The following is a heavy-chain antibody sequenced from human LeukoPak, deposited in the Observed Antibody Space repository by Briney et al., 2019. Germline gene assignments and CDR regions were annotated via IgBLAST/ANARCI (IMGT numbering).Heavy chain of an antibody. D-gene: IGHD3-22*01. Sequence: PSETLSLTCTVSGGSISSSSYYWGWIRQPPGKGLEWIGSIYYSGSTYSNPSLQSRVTISVDMSKNQFSLKLNSVTAADTAVYYCAKKMGINYYYDSSGPLDYWGQGTLVTVSS. CDR2: IYYSGST. CDR3: AKKMGINYYYDSSGPLDY. J-gene: IGHJ4*02. CDR1: GGSISSSSYY. V-gene: IGHV4-39*01.